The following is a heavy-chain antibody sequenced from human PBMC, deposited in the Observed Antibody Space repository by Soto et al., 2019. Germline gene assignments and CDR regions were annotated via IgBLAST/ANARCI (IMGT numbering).Heavy chain of an antibody. D-gene: IGHD6-13*01. J-gene: IGHJ6*02. CDR1: GYSISSCYY. CDR2: IYHSGST. Sequence: WGTLSLTCGVSGYSISSCYYWGCIRQPPGKGLEWIGSIYHSGSTYYNPSLKSRVTISVDTSKNQFSLKLSSVTAADTAVYYCARGKQQLVRSYYGMDVWGQGTTVTVSS. V-gene: IGHV4-38-2*01. CDR3: ARGKQQLVRSYYGMDV.